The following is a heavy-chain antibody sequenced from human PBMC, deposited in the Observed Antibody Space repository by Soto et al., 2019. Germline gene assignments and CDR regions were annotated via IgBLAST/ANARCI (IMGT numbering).Heavy chain of an antibody. Sequence: SETLSLTCAVSGGSISSSYCWSWVGQPPVKGVEWIVEIWQGGRTKYNPSLKSRVAMAVDESERGVRLKVGCVTAADAAVYFCARRRMTIIVVVFDAFDIWGQGTMVT. CDR1: GGSISSSYC. D-gene: IGHD3-22*01. V-gene: IGHV4-4*02. CDR2: IWQGGRT. CDR3: ARRRMTIIVVVFDAFDI. J-gene: IGHJ3*02.